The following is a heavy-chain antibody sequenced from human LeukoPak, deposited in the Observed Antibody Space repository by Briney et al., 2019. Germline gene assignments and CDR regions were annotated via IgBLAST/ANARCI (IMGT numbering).Heavy chain of an antibody. Sequence: SETLSLTCNVAGDSISGYYWSWIRQPPGKGPEWIAYMYYNDNAHYNPSLKSRVTISVDTSKNRVSLKLTSVTAADTAVYYCASLLGPWNAIIQVWGQGTLVTVSS. CDR1: GDSISGYY. CDR2: MYYNDNA. D-gene: IGHD1-1*01. J-gene: IGHJ4*02. CDR3: ASLLGPWNAIIQV. V-gene: IGHV4-59*08.